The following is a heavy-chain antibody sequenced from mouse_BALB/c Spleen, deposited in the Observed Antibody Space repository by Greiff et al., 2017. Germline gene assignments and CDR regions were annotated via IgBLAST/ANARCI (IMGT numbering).Heavy chain of an antibody. CDR1: GYSITSDYA. Sequence: ESGPGLVKPSQSLSLTCTVTGYSITSDYAWNWIRQFPGNKLEWMGYISYSGSTSYNPSLKSRISITRDTSKNQFFLQLNSVTTEDTATYYCAPFYYYGSSGWYFDVWGAGTTVTVSS. CDR3: APFYYYGSSGWYFDV. V-gene: IGHV3-2*02. D-gene: IGHD1-1*01. CDR2: ISYSGST. J-gene: IGHJ1*01.